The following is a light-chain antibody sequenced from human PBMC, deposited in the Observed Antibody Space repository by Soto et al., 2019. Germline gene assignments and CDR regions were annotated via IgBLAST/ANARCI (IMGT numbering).Light chain of an antibody. CDR2: KDI. Sequence: SYELTQPPSVSVSPGQTARITCSGDALPKQYSYWYQQKPGQAPVLVICKDIERPSGIPERFSASSSGTTVTLTISGVQAEDEADYYCQSADNSGTYWVFGGGTKLTVL. CDR3: QSADNSGTYWV. CDR1: ALPKQY. V-gene: IGLV3-25*03. J-gene: IGLJ3*02.